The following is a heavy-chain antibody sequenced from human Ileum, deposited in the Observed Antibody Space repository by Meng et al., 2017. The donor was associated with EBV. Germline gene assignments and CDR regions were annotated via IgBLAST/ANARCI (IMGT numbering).Heavy chain of an antibody. Sequence: QVPLMQSGGGMKKPGVTVEVSCKASGYTFTSYAMNWVRQAPGQRLEWMGWINTGNGETKYSQKFQGRVTLTRDTSASTAYMELSSLRSEDTAVYYCASRPGIAVAGFDYWGQGTLVTVSS. V-gene: IGHV1-3*04. CDR2: INTGNGET. CDR1: GYTFTSYA. J-gene: IGHJ4*02. CDR3: ASRPGIAVAGFDY. D-gene: IGHD6-19*01.